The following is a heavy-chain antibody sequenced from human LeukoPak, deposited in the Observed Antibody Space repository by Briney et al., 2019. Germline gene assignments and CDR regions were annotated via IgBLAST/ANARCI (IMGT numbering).Heavy chain of an antibody. D-gene: IGHD7-27*01. V-gene: IGHV1-2*02. CDR3: ARDLTGGFYYMDV. CDR2: INPNSGGT. CDR1: GYTFTGYY. Sequence: GASVKVSCKASGYTFTGYYMHWVRQAPGQGLVWMGWINPNSGGTNYAQKFQGRVTMTRDTSISTAYMELSRLRSDDTAVYYCARDLTGGFYYMDVWGKGTAVTVSS. J-gene: IGHJ6*03.